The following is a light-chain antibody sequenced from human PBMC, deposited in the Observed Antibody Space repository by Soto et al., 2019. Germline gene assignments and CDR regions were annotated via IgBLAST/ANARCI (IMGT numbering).Light chain of an antibody. Sequence: QSVLTQPASVSGSLGQSITISCSGTSSDIGAYDSVSWYQQHPGRAPKLIIFEVNNWPSGVSSRFSSSKSGNTASLTISGLQAEDEADYYCSSYTSVSALHVFGTGTKVTVL. V-gene: IGLV2-14*01. J-gene: IGLJ1*01. CDR1: SSDIGAYDS. CDR2: EVN. CDR3: SSYTSVSALHV.